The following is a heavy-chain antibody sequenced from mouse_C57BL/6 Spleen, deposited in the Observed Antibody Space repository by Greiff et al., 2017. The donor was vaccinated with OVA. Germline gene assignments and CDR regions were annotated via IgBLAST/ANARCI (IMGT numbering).Heavy chain of an antibody. CDR2: ISAGGSYT. V-gene: IGHV5-4*03. J-gene: IGHJ4*01. CDR3: ARGGDDDYYGYYYYAGDY. Sequence: EVKLVESGGGLVKPGGSLKLSCAASGFTFSSYAMSWVRQTPEKRLEWVATISAGGSYTYYPDNVKGRFTISRDNAKNNLYLQMSHLKSEDTAMYYCARGGDDDYYGYYYYAGDYWGQGTSVTVSS. CDR1: GFTFSSYA. D-gene: IGHD1-2*01.